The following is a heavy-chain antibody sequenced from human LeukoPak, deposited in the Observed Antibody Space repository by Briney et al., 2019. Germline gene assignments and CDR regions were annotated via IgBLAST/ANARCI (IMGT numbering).Heavy chain of an antibody. CDR1: GYTFTSYD. CDR3: ARAGPLGLEYSGSYYGAFDI. D-gene: IGHD1-26*01. J-gene: IGHJ3*02. Sequence: ASVKVSCKASGYTFTSYDINWVQQATGQGLEWMGWMNPNSGNTGYAQKFQGRVTITRDTSASTAYMELSSLRSEDTAVYYCARAGPLGLEYSGSYYGAFDIWGQGTMVTVSS. CDR2: MNPNSGNT. V-gene: IGHV1-8*01.